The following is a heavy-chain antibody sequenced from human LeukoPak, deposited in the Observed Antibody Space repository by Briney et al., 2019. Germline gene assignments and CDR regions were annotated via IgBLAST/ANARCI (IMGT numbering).Heavy chain of an antibody. D-gene: IGHD2-2*01. CDR2: IYHSGSA. V-gene: IGHV4-38-2*02. CDR1: GYSISNVYQ. CDR3: ARDPRWLTPDCTSTSCYENYFDP. Sequence: PSETLSLTCAVSGYSISNVYQWAWIRQPPGKTLEWIYSIYHSGSAHYNPSLKSRVTISVDTSNNHFSLRLSSVTAADTAVYYCARDPRWLTPDCTSTSCYENYFDPWGQGTLVTVSS. J-gene: IGHJ5*02.